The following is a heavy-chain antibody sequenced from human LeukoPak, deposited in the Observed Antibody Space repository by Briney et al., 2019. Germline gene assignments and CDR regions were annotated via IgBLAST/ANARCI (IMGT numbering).Heavy chain of an antibody. CDR1: GFTVSGNY. J-gene: IGHJ4*02. CDR3: ARGDFGSGTYYNSH. D-gene: IGHD3-10*01. CDR2: IYSGGGT. Sequence: GGSLRLSCAASGFTVSGNYMSWVRQAPGKGLNWVSVIYSGGGTYYADSVKGRFTISRDNSKNTLYLQMNSLRAEDSAVYYCARGDFGSGTYYNSHWGQGTLVTVSS. V-gene: IGHV3-66*02.